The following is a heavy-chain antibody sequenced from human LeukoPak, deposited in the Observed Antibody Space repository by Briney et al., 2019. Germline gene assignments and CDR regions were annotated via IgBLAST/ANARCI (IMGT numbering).Heavy chain of an antibody. D-gene: IGHD3-22*01. Sequence: SETLSLTCAVYGGSFSGYYWSWIRQPPGKGLEWIGEINHSGSTNYNPSLKSRVTISVDTSKNQFSLKLSSVTAADTAVYYCAGSYPYDSSGYYYYWFDPWGQGTLVTVSS. V-gene: IGHV4-34*01. CDR3: AGSYPYDSSGYYYYWFDP. CDR1: GGSFSGYY. CDR2: INHSGST. J-gene: IGHJ5*02.